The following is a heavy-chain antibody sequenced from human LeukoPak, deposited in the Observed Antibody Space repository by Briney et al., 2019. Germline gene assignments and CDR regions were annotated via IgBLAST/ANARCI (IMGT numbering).Heavy chain of an antibody. Sequence: ASVKVSCKASGGTFSNYAISWVRQAPGQGLEWMGGIIPIFGTANYAQKFQGRVTITTDESTSTAYMELSSLRSEDTAVYDCARTTGDHYYYYYMDVWGKGTTLTVSS. J-gene: IGHJ6*03. CDR1: GGTFSNYA. CDR2: IIPIFGTA. CDR3: ARTTGDHYYYYYMDV. V-gene: IGHV1-69*05. D-gene: IGHD7-27*01.